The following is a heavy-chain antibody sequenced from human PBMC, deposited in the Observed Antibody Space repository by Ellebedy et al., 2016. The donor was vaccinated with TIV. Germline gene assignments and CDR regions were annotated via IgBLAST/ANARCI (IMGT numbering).Heavy chain of an antibody. Sequence: MPSETLSLTCAVSGVSISSINWWTWVRQPPGKGLEWIGEISHSGSTNYNPSLKSRLTISLDTSKNHLSLKLSSVTAADTAMYYCARGGVDRPHALDIWGQGTVVTVSS. V-gene: IGHV4-4*02. J-gene: IGHJ3*02. CDR1: GVSISSINW. CDR3: ARGGVDRPHALDI. CDR2: ISHSGST. D-gene: IGHD3-10*01.